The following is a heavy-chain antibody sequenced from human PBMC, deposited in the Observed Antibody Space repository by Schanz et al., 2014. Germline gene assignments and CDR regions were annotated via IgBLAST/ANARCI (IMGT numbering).Heavy chain of an antibody. Sequence: EVQLVESGGGLVQPGGSLRLSCAASGFIFSNSWMSWVRQAPGKGLEWVANIKQDGSEKYYVDSVKGRFTISRDNGETSVYLQMNSLRAEDTAVYYCARDQQWLARYYMDVWGKGTTVTVSS. D-gene: IGHD6-19*01. CDR3: ARDQQWLARYYMDV. CDR1: GFIFSNSW. J-gene: IGHJ6*03. CDR2: IKQDGSEK. V-gene: IGHV3-7*01.